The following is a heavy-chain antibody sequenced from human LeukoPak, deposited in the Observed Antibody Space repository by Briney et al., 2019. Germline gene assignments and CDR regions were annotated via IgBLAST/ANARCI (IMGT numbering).Heavy chain of an antibody. Sequence: SETLSLTCTVSGGSISSSSYYWGWIRQPPGKGLEWIGSIYYSGSTYYNPSLKSRVTISVDTSKNQFSLKLSSVTAADTAVYYCARLTVPLRFPPSYYYMDVWGKGTTVTVSS. V-gene: IGHV4-39*01. CDR3: ARLTVPLRFPPSYYYMDV. J-gene: IGHJ6*03. CDR1: GGSISSSSYY. CDR2: IYYSGST. D-gene: IGHD5-12*01.